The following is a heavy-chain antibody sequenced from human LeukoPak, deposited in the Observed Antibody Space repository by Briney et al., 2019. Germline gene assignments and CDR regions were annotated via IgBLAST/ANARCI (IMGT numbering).Heavy chain of an antibody. CDR2: ILYDGSTQ. J-gene: IGHJ4*02. CDR1: GFTLSTFS. D-gene: IGHD2-2*01. Sequence: PGGSLRLSCAASGFTLSTFSMHRVHQAPGKGLEWVAVILYDGSTQYYADSVRGRFTASRDNSKDTLYLQMNSLRVEDTAVYYCARVDCRSTSCSPFDYWGQGTLVTVSS. V-gene: IGHV3-30*04. CDR3: ARVDCRSTSCSPFDY.